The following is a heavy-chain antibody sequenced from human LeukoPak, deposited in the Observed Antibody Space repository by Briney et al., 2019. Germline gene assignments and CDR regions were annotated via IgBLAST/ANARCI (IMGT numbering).Heavy chain of an antibody. V-gene: IGHV3-33*01. J-gene: IGHJ4*02. CDR2: IWYDGSNK. CDR3: ARDTYYYDSSGYPIDY. CDR1: GFTFSSYG. D-gene: IGHD3-22*01. Sequence: GGSLRLSCAASGFTFSSYGMHWVRQAPGKGLEWVAVIWYDGSNKYYADSVKGRFTISRDNSKNTLYLQMNSLRAEDTAVYYCARDTYYYDSSGYPIDYWGQGTLVTVSS.